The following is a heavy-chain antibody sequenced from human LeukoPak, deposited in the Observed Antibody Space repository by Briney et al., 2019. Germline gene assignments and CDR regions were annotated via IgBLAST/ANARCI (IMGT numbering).Heavy chain of an antibody. CDR1: GYIFTNYG. D-gene: IGHD4-23*01. CDR2: ISAHNGNT. CDR3: ERWWSKDGYGGDS. J-gene: IGHJ5*01. V-gene: IGHV1-18*01. Sequence: GASVKVSCKASGYIFTNYGLSWVRQAPGQRFEWMGWISAHNGNTNYAEKFHDSLTLTRDTSTNTAYMELRSLTSDDTATYFCERWWSKDGYGGDSWGQGTLVIVSS.